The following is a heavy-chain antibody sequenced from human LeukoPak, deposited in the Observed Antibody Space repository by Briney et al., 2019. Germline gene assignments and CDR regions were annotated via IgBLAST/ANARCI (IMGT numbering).Heavy chain of an antibody. CDR1: GYTFSSYD. CDR2: MNPNSGNT. D-gene: IGHD3-22*01. Sequence: RASVKVSCKASGYTFSSYDINWVRQAPGRGLEWMGWMNPNSGNTGYAQKFQGRVTMTRNTSISTAYMELSSLRSEDTAVYYCAKRTYYYDSSGYYIDYWGQGTLVTVSS. V-gene: IGHV1-8*01. CDR3: AKRTYYYDSSGYYIDY. J-gene: IGHJ4*01.